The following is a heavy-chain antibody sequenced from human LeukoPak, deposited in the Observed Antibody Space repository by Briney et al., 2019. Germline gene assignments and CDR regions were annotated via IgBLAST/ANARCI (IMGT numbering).Heavy chain of an antibody. CDR2: ISGSGGST. Sequence: GGSHSLACAASEFTFSSYAMNWFRQAPGKGREWVSAISGSGGSTYYAYSVPGPFTIYRDNSKNTQYLQMNSLRAEDTALYYCAKSYSGSYDNYFDYWGQATMLSVSS. CDR3: AKSYSGSYDNYFDY. CDR1: EFTFSSYA. V-gene: IGHV3-23*01. D-gene: IGHD1-26*01. J-gene: IGHJ4*02.